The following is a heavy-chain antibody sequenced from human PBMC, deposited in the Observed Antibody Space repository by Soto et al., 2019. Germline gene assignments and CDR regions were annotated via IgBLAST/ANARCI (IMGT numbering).Heavy chain of an antibody. V-gene: IGHV3-43*01. CDR1: GFTFDDYT. CDR3: AEDLGSGAGRMFVS. D-gene: IGHD3-10*01. CDR2: ISWDGGST. Sequence: DVQLVESGGVVVQPGGSLRLSCAASGFTFDDYTMHWVRQAPGKGLEWASLISWDGGSTYYADSVKGRFTISRDNSKNSLYLEMNRLRTDDTALYYCAEDLGSGAGRMFVSGGQGTLVTVSS. J-gene: IGHJ4*02.